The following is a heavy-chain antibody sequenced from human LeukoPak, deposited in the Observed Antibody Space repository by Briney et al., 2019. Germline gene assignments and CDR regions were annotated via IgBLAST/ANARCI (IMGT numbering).Heavy chain of an antibody. Sequence: PGGSLRLSCAASGFTFNSYAMHWVRQAPGRGLEYVSAISTNGDTTNYANSVKGRFTISRDNSKNTLYLQMGSLRAEDMAVYYCARRFSSGWYDYWGQGTLVTVSS. V-gene: IGHV3-64*01. CDR3: ARRFSSGWYDY. CDR2: ISTNGDTT. J-gene: IGHJ4*02. D-gene: IGHD6-19*01. CDR1: GFTFNSYA.